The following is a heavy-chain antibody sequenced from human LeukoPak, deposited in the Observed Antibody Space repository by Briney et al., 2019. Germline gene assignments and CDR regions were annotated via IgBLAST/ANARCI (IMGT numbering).Heavy chain of an antibody. J-gene: IGHJ4*02. D-gene: IGHD3-3*01. CDR1: GGSISSSSYY. Sequence: PSETLSLTCTVSGGSISSSSYYWGRIRQPPGKGLEWIGGIYYSGSTYYNPSLKSRVTISVDTSKNQFSLKLSSVTAADTAVYYCASLITIFGVLITYFDYWGQGTLVTVSS. V-gene: IGHV4-39*01. CDR2: IYYSGST. CDR3: ASLITIFGVLITYFDY.